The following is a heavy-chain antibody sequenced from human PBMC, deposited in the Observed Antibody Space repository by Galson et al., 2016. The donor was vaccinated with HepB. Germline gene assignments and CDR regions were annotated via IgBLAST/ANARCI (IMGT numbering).Heavy chain of an antibody. V-gene: IGHV3-30*03. CDR1: GFTFSSYG. J-gene: IGHJ6*02. CDR2: ISTDAINK. Sequence: SLRLSCAASGFTFSSYGMHWVRQAPGKGLEWVAVISTDAINKYYADSVRGRFTISRDDPKNTLYLQMNSLRPEDTAVYYCYRHRASNYYYYGMEVWGQGTTVAVSS. CDR3: YRHRASNYYYYGMEV. D-gene: IGHD2-2*01.